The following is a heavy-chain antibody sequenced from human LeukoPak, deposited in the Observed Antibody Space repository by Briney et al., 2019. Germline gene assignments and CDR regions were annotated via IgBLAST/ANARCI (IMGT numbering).Heavy chain of an antibody. V-gene: IGHV3-64*02. CDR3: ARVVGEGNFDY. J-gene: IGHJ4*02. CDR2: ISGNGGDT. D-gene: IGHD1-26*01. Sequence: GGSLRPSSAASGFTLSMYSMHWVRQAPGRGLEYVSAISGNGGDTYYADSVKGRFTISRDNSKNTLYLQMGSLSAEDMGVYYCARVVGEGNFDYWGQGTLVSVSS. CDR1: GFTLSMYS.